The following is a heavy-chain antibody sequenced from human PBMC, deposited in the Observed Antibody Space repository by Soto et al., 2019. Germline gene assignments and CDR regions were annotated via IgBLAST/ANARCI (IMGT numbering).Heavy chain of an antibody. CDR1: GDSISDYY. J-gene: IGHJ4*02. CDR2: IYYGGTT. Sequence: SETLSLNCTLSGDSISDYYWSWIRQPPGRGLEWIGYIYYGGTTKYNPSLKSRVTISGDRSKNQFSLKLSSVTAADTAVYYCARDNWGLFDYWGQGTLVTVSS. D-gene: IGHD7-27*01. CDR3: ARDNWGLFDY. V-gene: IGHV4-59*01.